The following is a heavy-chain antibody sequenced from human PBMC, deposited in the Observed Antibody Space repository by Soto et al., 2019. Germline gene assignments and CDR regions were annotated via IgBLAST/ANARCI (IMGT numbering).Heavy chain of an antibody. CDR1: GGTFSSYA. D-gene: IGHD1-26*01. V-gene: IGHV1-69*01. CDR3: ARRSSRSGSYQGDYYYGMDV. Sequence: QVQLVQSGAEVKKPGSSVKVSCKASGGTFSSYAISWVRQAPGQGLEWMGGISPIFGTANYAQKFQGRVTITADDSTSTAYMELSSLRSEDTAVYYCARRSSRSGSYQGDYYYGMDVWGQGTTVTVSS. J-gene: IGHJ6*02. CDR2: ISPIFGTA.